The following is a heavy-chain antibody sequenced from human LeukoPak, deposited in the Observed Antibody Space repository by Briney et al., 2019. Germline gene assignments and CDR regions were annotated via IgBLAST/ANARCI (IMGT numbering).Heavy chain of an antibody. V-gene: IGHV4-34*01. D-gene: IGHD3-10*01. CDR1: GGSFSGYY. CDR2: INHSGST. CDR3: YLRITMVRGVITLDY. Sequence: PSETLSLTCAVYGGSFSGYYWSWLRQPPGKGLEWIGEINHSGSTNYNPSLKSRVTISVDTSKNQFSLKLSSVTAAGTAVYYCYLRITMVRGVITLDYWGQGTLVTVSS. J-gene: IGHJ4*02.